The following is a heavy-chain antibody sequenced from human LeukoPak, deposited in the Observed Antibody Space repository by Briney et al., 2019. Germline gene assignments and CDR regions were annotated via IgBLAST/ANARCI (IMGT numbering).Heavy chain of an antibody. J-gene: IGHJ4*02. CDR3: AKASGKVLRFLEWLLPYYFDY. V-gene: IGHV3-9*01. CDR2: ISWNSGSI. CDR1: GFTFDDYA. Sequence: GGSLRLSCAASGFTFDDYAMHWVRHAPGKGLEWVSGISWNSGSIGYADSVKGRFTISRDNAKNSLYLQMNSLRAEDTALYYCAKASGKVLRFLEWLLPYYFDYWGQGTLVTVSS. D-gene: IGHD3-3*01.